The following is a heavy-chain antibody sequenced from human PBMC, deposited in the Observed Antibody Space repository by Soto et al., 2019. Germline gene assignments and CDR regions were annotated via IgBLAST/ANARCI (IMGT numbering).Heavy chain of an antibody. CDR2: ISYDGSNK. CDR3: AKDVLRFLEWLAFYGMDV. CDR1: GFTFSSYV. V-gene: IGHV3-30*18. D-gene: IGHD3-3*01. J-gene: IGHJ6*02. Sequence: QVQLVESGGGVVQPGRSLRLSCAASGFTFSSYVMHWVRQAPGKGLEWVAVISYDGSNKYYADSVKGRFTISRDNSKNTLYLQMTSLRAEDTAVYYCAKDVLRFLEWLAFYGMDVWGQGTTVTVSS.